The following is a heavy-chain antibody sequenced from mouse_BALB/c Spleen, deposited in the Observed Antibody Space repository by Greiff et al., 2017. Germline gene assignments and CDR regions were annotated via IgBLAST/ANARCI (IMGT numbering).Heavy chain of an antibody. D-gene: IGHD1-1*01. CDR1: GFTFSSYA. V-gene: IGHV5-6-5*01. Sequence: EVMLVESGGGLVKPGGSLKLSCAASGFTFSSYAMSWVRQTPEKRLEWVASISSGGSTYYPDSVKGRFTISRDNARNILYLQMSSLRSEDTAMYYCARGDTTVVADFDYWGQGTTLTVSS. CDR3: ARGDTTVVADFDY. CDR2: ISSGGST. J-gene: IGHJ2*01.